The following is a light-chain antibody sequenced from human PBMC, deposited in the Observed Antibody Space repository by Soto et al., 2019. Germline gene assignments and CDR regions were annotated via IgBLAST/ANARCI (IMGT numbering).Light chain of an antibody. J-gene: IGLJ2*01. CDR3: SSYTSSSTLAVV. CDR2: DVS. V-gene: IGLV2-14*01. Sequence: QSALAQPASGSGSPGQSITISCTGTSSDVGGYNYVSWYQQHPGKAPKLMIYDVSNRPSGVSNRFSGSKSGNTASLTISGLQAEDEADYYCSSYTSSSTLAVVFGGGTKVTV. CDR1: SSDVGGYNY.